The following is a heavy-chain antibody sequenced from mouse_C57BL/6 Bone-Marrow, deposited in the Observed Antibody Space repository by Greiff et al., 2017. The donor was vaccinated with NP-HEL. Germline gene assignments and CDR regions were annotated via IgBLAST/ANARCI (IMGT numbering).Heavy chain of an antibody. J-gene: IGHJ4*01. Sequence: EVQLQQSGPVLVKPGASVKMSCKASGYTFTDYYMNWVKQSHGKSLEWIGVINPYNGGTSYNQKFKGKATLTVDKSSSTAYMELNSLTSEDSAVYYCARRWLLPHYYAMDYWGQGTSVTVSS. V-gene: IGHV1-19*01. CDR1: GYTFTDYY. D-gene: IGHD2-3*01. CDR3: ARRWLLPHYYAMDY. CDR2: INPYNGGT.